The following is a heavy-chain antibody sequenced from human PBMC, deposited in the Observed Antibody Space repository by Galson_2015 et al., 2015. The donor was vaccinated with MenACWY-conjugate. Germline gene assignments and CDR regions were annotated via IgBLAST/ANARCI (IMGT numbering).Heavy chain of an antibody. Sequence: SVKVSCKASGYTFTHYAIHWVRQAPGQGLEWMGWIDTDTGNPTYAQGFAGRFVLSLDTSVDTAYLQISRLTVEDTAVYYCARIPTWGSSFGYFDYWGQGILVAVSS. CDR3: ARIPTWGSSFGYFDY. CDR1: GYTFTHYA. V-gene: IGHV7-4-1*02. J-gene: IGHJ4*02. D-gene: IGHD7-27*01. CDR2: IDTDTGNP.